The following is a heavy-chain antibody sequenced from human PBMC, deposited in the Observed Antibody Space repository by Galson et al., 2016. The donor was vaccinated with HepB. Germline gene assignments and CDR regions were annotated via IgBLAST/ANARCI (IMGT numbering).Heavy chain of an antibody. D-gene: IGHD4-23*01. Sequence: SLRLSCAASGFAFGSHWMHWVRQVPGKGLAWVSRINSDGTISNYADSVKGRLTISRDNAKNTLYLQMNSLRVDDTAIYYCGRDHSVVLTTAYNWFDPGGQGTLVTVSS. CDR2: INSDGTIS. J-gene: IGHJ5*02. V-gene: IGHV3-74*01. CDR1: GFAFGSHW. CDR3: GRDHSVVLTTAYNWFDP.